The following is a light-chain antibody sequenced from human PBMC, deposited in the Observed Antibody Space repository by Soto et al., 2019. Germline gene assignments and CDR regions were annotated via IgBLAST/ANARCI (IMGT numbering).Light chain of an antibody. CDR2: EVN. J-gene: IGLJ3*02. V-gene: IGLV2-8*01. CDR1: SSDIGGYNF. Sequence: QSVLTQPPSASGSPGQSVTISCTGTSSDIGGYNFVSWYQQHPGKAPKLMIDEVNKRPSGVPDRFSGSKSGNTASLTISGLQAEDEADYYCSSYTTSSTWVFGGGTKLTVL. CDR3: SSYTTSSTWV.